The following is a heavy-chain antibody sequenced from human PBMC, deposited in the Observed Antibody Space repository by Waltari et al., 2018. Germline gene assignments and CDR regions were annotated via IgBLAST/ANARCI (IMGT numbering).Heavy chain of an antibody. J-gene: IGHJ4*02. CDR1: GFTFSSYW. CDR3: AKDGRKYSSGRGFDY. D-gene: IGHD6-19*01. V-gene: IGHV3-43*02. Sequence: EVQLVESGGGLVQPGGSLRLSCAASGFTFSSYWMSWVRQAPGKGLEWVSLISWDGGSTYYADSVKGRFTISRDNSKNSLYLQMNSLRTEDTALYYCAKDGRKYSSGRGFDYWGRGTLVTVSS. CDR2: ISWDGGST.